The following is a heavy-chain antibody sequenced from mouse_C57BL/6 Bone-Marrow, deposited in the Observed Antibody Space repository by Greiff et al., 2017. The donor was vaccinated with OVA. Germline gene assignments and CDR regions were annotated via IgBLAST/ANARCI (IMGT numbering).Heavy chain of an antibody. CDR1: GYTFTSYW. J-gene: IGHJ3*01. V-gene: IGHV1-59*01. Sequence: QVQLKQPGAELVRPGTSVKLSCKASGYTFTSYWMHWVKQRPGQGLEWIGVIDPSDSYTNYNQKFKGKATLTVDTSSSTAYMQLSSLTSEDSAVYYWARFAYWGQGTLVTVSA. CDR2: IDPSDSYT. CDR3: ARFAY.